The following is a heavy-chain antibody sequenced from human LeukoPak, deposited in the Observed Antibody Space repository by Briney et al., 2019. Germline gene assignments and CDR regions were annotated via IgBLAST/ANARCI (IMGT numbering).Heavy chain of an antibody. CDR2: IDAAGDT. Sequence: PGGSLRLSCAASGFTFSTYDMHWVRQITGKGLKWVSAIDAAGDTYYPGSVKGRFTISRDNAKNSLYLQMNSLRAGDTAVYYCTRVSEGYGSGNYYDYWGQGILVTVSS. V-gene: IGHV3-13*01. CDR3: TRVSEGYGSGNYYDY. J-gene: IGHJ4*02. D-gene: IGHD3-10*01. CDR1: GFTFSTYD.